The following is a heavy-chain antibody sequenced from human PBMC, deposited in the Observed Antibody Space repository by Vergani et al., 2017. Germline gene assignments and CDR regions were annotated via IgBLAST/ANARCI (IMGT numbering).Heavy chain of an antibody. Sequence: QVQLQQWGGGLLKPSETLSLTCVVNGGSFTSYHWTWIRQSPGEGLEWVGDIDHTGRPDYNPSLKSRLTMPVSKSRNQFSLTLNSVTATDTAIYFCARVNTETNGHLYYCYYMDVWGQGTAVTVS. CDR2: IDHTGRP. V-gene: IGHV4-34*01. CDR3: ARVNTETNGHLYYCYYMDV. CDR1: GGSFTSYH. J-gene: IGHJ6*03. D-gene: IGHD4-11*01.